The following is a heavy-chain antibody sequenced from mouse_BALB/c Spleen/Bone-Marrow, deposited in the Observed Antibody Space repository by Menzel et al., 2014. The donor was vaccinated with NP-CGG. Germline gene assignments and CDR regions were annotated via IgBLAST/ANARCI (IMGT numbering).Heavy chain of an antibody. CDR2: VDPSDSYT. CDR1: GYSFTNYW. CDR3: ARGGANVDY. Sequence: VKLQESGPQLVRPGASVKISCKASGYSFTNYWMHWVKQRPGQGLEWIGVVDPSDSYTTYNQKFKGKATLTVDESSSTAYMRLSRLTSEDSAVYYCARGGANVDYWGQGTTLTVSS. J-gene: IGHJ2*01. V-gene: IGHV1-59*01.